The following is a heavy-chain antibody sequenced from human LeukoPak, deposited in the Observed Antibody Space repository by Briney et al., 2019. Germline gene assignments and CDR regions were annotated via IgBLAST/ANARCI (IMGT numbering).Heavy chain of an antibody. CDR1: GFTFSSYA. V-gene: IGHV3-30*04. J-gene: IGHJ4*01. D-gene: IGHD5-12*01. CDR3: ARVSGYDSGFDY. Sequence: GGSLRLSCVASGFTFSSYAMHWVRQAAGKGLERVAVISYDGSNKYYADSVKGRFTISRDNSKNTLYLQMNSLRAEDTAVYYCARVSGYDSGFDYRGQGTLVTVSS. CDR2: ISYDGSNK.